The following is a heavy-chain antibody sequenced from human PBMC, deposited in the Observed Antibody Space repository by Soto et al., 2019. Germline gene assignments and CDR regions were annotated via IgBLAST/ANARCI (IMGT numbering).Heavy chain of an antibody. CDR1: GGSINSYW. CDR3: ARDIASFAYGERX. Sequence: PSEALSLTCTVSGGSINSYWWSWIRQPAGKGLEWIVLVYASGTTDYNPSLNSRATMSLETSKNQFSLTLSSVTAADTAVYYCARDIASFAYGERXWGQGIKVTVSX. J-gene: IGHJ4*02. V-gene: IGHV4-4*07. CDR2: VYASGTT. D-gene: IGHD1-26*01.